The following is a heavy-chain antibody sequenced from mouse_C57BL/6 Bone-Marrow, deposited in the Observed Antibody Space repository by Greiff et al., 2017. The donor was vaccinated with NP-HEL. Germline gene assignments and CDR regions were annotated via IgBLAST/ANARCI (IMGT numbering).Heavy chain of an antibody. V-gene: IGHV1-81*01. CDR3: ARGDGNNWYFDV. Sequence: QVHVKQSGAELARPGASVKLSCKASGYTFTSYGISWVKQRTGQGLEWIGEIYPRSGNTYYNEKFKGKATLTADKSSSTAYMELRSLTSEDSAVYFCARGDGNNWYFDVWGTGTTVTVSS. CDR2: IYPRSGNT. J-gene: IGHJ1*03. CDR1: GYTFTSYG. D-gene: IGHD2-1*01.